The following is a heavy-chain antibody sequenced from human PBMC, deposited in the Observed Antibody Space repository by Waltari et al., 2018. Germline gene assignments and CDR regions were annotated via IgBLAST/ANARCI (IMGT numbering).Heavy chain of an antibody. V-gene: IGHV1-2*06. J-gene: IGHJ4*02. D-gene: IGHD6-6*01. CDR2: INPNGGGT. CDR3: ARGRRVREYSSSGIDY. Sequence: QVQLVQSGAEVKKPGASVKVSCKASGYTFTGYYMHWVRQAPGQGLEWRGRINPNGGGTNYAQKFQGRVTMTRDTSISTAYMELSRLRSDDTAVYYCARGRRVREYSSSGIDYWGQGTLVTVSS. CDR1: GYTFTGYY.